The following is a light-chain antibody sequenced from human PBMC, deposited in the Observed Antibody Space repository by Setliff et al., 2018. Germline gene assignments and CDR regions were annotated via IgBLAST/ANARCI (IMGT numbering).Light chain of an antibody. CDR3: ISYLYSQTLYV. CDR1: GSDVGGYDY. V-gene: IGLV2-14*03. Sequence: QSVLTQPAPVSGSPGQTIILSCIGTGSDVGGYDYISWYQLHPGKVPKLMIYDVINRPSGVSDRFSGSKSGNTASLTISGLQAEDEATYYCISYLYSQTLYVFGTGTKVTVL. J-gene: IGLJ1*01. CDR2: DVI.